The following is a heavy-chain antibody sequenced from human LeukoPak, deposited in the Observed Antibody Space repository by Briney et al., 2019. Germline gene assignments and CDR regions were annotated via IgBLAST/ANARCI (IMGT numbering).Heavy chain of an antibody. Sequence: GSSVKVSCKASGGTFSSYAISWVRQAPGQGLEWMGGIIPIFGTANYAQKFQGRVTITTDESTSTAYMELGSLRSEDTAVYYCARDGGGYYLNYYYYMDVWGKGTTVTVSS. J-gene: IGHJ6*03. CDR2: IIPIFGTA. CDR3: ARDGGGYYLNYYYYMDV. V-gene: IGHV1-69*05. CDR1: GGTFSSYA. D-gene: IGHD3-22*01.